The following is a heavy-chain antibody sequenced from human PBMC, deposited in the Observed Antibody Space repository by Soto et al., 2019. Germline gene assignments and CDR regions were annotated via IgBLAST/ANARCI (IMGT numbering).Heavy chain of an antibody. V-gene: IGHV3-48*02. CDR2: ISSSSSSTI. J-gene: IGHJ4*02. D-gene: IGHD6-19*01. CDR3: ARESARYSSGLDY. Sequence: GGSLRLSCAASGFTFSSYSMNWVRQAPGKGLEWVSYISSSSSSTINYADYVKGRFTIYRDNAKNSLYLQMNSLRDEDTAVYYCARESARYSSGLDYWGQGTLVTVSS. CDR1: GFTFSSYS.